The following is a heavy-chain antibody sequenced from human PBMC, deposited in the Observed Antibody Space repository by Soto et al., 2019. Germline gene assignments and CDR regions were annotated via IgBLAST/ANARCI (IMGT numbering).Heavy chain of an antibody. D-gene: IGHD3-9*01. CDR2: INAGNGNT. J-gene: IGHJ4*02. Sequence: QVQLVQSGAEVKKPGASVKVSCKASGYTFTSYAMHWVRQAPGQRLEWMGWINAGNGNTKYSQKFQGRVTITRDTSASTAYMELSSLRSEDTAVYYCARDSSDSLTGPDYWGQGTLLTVSS. CDR3: ARDSSDSLTGPDY. V-gene: IGHV1-3*01. CDR1: GYTFTSYA.